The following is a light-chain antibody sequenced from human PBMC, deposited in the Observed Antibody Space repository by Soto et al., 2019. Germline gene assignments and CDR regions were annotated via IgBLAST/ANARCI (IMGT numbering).Light chain of an antibody. Sequence: DIQMTQSPSSLSATVGDRVTITCRASQGISNYLAWYQQKPGKVPKLLIYSASTLQLGVPSRFSGSGSGTDFTLTISSLQPEDVATYYCQMHNSAPFTFGPGTKVDIK. V-gene: IGKV1-27*01. CDR3: QMHNSAPFT. CDR1: QGISNY. J-gene: IGKJ3*01. CDR2: SAS.